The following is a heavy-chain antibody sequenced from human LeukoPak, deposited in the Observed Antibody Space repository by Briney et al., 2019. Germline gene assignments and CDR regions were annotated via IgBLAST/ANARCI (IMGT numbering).Heavy chain of an antibody. Sequence: PSETLSLPFTVSGGYINSFLCRWIRQPPGKRLEWIGYIYYSWLTNYNPSFKGRVTTSVETSKNQFSLKLSAVTAADTAVYYCARETYYYDSSGYYPYMDVWGKGTTVTVSS. V-gene: IGHV4-59*01. CDR2: IYYSWLT. J-gene: IGHJ6*03. CDR3: ARETYYYDSSGYYPYMDV. CDR1: GGYINSFL. D-gene: IGHD3-22*01.